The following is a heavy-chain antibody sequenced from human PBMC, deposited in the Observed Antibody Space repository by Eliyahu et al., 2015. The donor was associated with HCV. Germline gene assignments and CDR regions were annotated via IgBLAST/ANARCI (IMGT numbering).Heavy chain of an antibody. CDR1: GFTFSDFY. CDR3: AREYYFDGSGYLNAFDL. V-gene: IGHV3-11*05. Sequence: QVQLVESGGGLVKAGGSLRLSCAXXGFTFSDFYMSWIRQAPGKGLEWISYISDRSVYINYADSVKGRFTISRDNAKXSLYLQMNSLRAEDSAVYYCAREYYFDGSGYLNAFDLLGQGTMVTVSS. J-gene: IGHJ3*01. CDR2: ISDRSVYI. D-gene: IGHD3-22*01.